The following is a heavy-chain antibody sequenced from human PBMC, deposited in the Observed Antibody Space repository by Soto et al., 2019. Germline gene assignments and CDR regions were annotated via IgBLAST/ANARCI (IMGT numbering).Heavy chain of an antibody. CDR3: AKHDFWTLYNTGLDS. D-gene: IGHD3-3*01. J-gene: IGHJ4*02. Sequence: EVQLLESGGGLVQPGGSLRLSCSASGFTFTSYAMSWARQAPGKGLEWVSGISGSGGDTKSADSVKGRFTISRDNFKNMLYLQMNSLRAEDTAVYYCAKHDFWTLYNTGLDSWGQGTLVTVSS. CDR2: ISGSGGDT. V-gene: IGHV3-23*01. CDR1: GFTFTSYA.